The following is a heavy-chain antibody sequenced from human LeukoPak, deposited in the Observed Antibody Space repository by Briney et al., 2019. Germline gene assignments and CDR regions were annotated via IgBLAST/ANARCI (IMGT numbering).Heavy chain of an antibody. D-gene: IGHD4-11*01. V-gene: IGHV3-7*01. CDR1: GFPFSSYW. J-gene: IGHJ6*03. Sequence: GGSLRLSCVVSGFPFSSYWMSRVRQAPGKGLEWVANIKQDGSEKYYVDSVKGRFTMSRDNAKNSLYLQMNSLRAEDTAVYYCARGPAYSNYGASYYYYMDVWGKGTTVTVSS. CDR2: IKQDGSEK. CDR3: ARGPAYSNYGASYYYYMDV.